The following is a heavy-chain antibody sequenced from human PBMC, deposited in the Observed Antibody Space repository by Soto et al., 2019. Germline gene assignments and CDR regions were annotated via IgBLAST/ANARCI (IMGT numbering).Heavy chain of an antibody. J-gene: IGHJ4*02. Sequence: NPSETLSLTCTVSGGSMRNYFWTWIRQPPGKGLEWIGYIHYSGATSFFPSYNPSLRGRVTISEDTSKNQFSLKLLSVTTADTAVYFCAAGEASSRNLAPYYLDFWGQGTLVTVSS. V-gene: IGHV4-59*01. CDR2: IHYSGATSFFP. CDR3: AAGEASSRNLAPYYLDF. CDR1: GGSMRNYF. D-gene: IGHD6-13*01.